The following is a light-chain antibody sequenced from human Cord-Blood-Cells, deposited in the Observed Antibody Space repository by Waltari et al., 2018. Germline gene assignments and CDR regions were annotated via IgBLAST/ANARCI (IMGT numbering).Light chain of an antibody. CDR1: SGSIASNY. V-gene: IGLV6-57*02. J-gene: IGLJ2*01. CDR2: EDN. CDR3: QSYDSSNVV. Sequence: MVTQPHSVSESPGKTVTISCTGSSGSIASNYVQWYQQRPGSAPTTVIYEDNQRPSGVPDRFSGSIDSSSNSASLTISGLKTEDEADYYCQSYDSSNVVFGGGTKLTVL.